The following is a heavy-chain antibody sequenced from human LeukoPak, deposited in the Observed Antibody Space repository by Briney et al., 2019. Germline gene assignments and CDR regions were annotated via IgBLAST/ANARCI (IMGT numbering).Heavy chain of an antibody. CDR2: IWYDGRDK. V-gene: IGHV3-30*02. D-gene: IGHD5-18*01. Sequence: GGSLRLSCAASGFTFSGCGMHWVRQAPGKGLEWVAFIWYDGRDKYYVDSVKGRFTISRDNSKHTLYLQMNSLRAEDTAMYYCAKDPYSYGSYFDYWGQGTLVTVSS. CDR1: GFTFSGCG. J-gene: IGHJ4*02. CDR3: AKDPYSYGSYFDY.